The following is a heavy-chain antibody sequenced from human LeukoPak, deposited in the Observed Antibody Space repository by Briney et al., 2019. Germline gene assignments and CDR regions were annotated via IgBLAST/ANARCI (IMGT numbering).Heavy chain of an antibody. V-gene: IGHV4-39*01. J-gene: IGHJ6*03. CDR2: IYYSGST. Sequence: PSETLSLTCTVSGGSISSSSYNLGWIRQPPGKGLGWIGSIYYSGSTYYNPSLKSRVTISVDTSKNQFSLKLSSVTAADTAVYYCARLHYYYMDVWGKGTTVTVSS. CDR3: ARLHYYYMDV. CDR1: GGSISSSSYN.